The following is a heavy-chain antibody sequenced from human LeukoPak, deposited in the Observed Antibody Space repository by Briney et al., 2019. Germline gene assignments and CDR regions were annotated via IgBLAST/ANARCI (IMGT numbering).Heavy chain of an antibody. CDR1: GGSFSGYY. CDR2: INHSGST. D-gene: IGHD3-10*01. J-gene: IGHJ5*02. Sequence: SETLSLTCAVYGGSFSGYYWSWIRQPPGKGLEWIGEINHSGSTNYNPSLKSRVTISVDTSKNQFSLKLSSVTAADTAVYYCARERGRYYYGSGSYRDMGYNWFDPWGQGILVTVSS. V-gene: IGHV4-34*01. CDR3: ARERGRYYYGSGSYRDMGYNWFDP.